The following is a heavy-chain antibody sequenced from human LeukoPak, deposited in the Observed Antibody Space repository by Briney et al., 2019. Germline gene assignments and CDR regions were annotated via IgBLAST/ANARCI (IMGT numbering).Heavy chain of an antibody. CDR1: GFTFSSYS. V-gene: IGHV3-21*01. D-gene: IGHD6-13*01. CDR3: ASIIAAAGTGSY. CDR2: ISSSSYI. J-gene: IGHJ4*02. Sequence: GGSLRLSCAASGFTFSSYSMNWVRQAPGKGLEWVSSISSSSYIYYADSVKGRFTISRDNAKNSLYLQMNSLRAEDTAVYYCASIIAAAGTGSYWGQGTLVTVSS.